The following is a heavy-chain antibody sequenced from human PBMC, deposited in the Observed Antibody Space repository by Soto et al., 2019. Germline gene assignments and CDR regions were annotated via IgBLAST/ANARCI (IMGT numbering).Heavy chain of an antibody. CDR1: GFIFSDYL. Sequence: GGSLRLSCAASGFIFSDYLMSWVRQAPWKGPEWVANIKFDGIEKQYVDSVRGRFTISRDNSRNSLFLQMNSLRAGDTAVYYCVKDGGYCSSSTCYSPRNHYFDSWGQGTLVTV. V-gene: IGHV3-7*03. CDR3: VKDGGYCSSSTCYSPRNHYFDS. J-gene: IGHJ4*02. D-gene: IGHD2-2*01. CDR2: IKFDGIEK.